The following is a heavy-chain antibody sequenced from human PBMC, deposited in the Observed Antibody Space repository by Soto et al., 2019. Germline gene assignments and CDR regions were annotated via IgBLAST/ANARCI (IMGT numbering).Heavy chain of an antibody. V-gene: IGHV3-53*01. CDR3: AREGASGSGSYYYYYYGMDV. Sequence: GGSLRLSCAASGFTVSSNYMSWVRQAPGKGLEWVSVIYSGGSTYYADSVKGRFTISRDNSKNTLYLQMNSLRAEDTAVYYCAREGASGSGSYYYYYYGMDVWGQGTTVTVSS. J-gene: IGHJ6*02. CDR2: IYSGGST. D-gene: IGHD3-10*01. CDR1: GFTVSSNY.